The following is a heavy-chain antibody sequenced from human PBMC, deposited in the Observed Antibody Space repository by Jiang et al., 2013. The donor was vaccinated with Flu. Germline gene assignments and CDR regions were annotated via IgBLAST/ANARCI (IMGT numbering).Heavy chain of an antibody. D-gene: IGHD3-3*01. CDR3: ARIIRHASGFDY. CDR1: GYTFTGNY. CDR2: INPDTGNT. Sequence: SGAEVKKPGASVKVSCTASGYTFTGNYIHWVRQAPGQGLEWMGWINPDTGNTNYVQMFQGRVSMTRDTSISTAYMELSRLRSDDTAVYYCARIIRHASGFDYWGQGTLVTVSS. J-gene: IGHJ4*02. V-gene: IGHV1-2*02.